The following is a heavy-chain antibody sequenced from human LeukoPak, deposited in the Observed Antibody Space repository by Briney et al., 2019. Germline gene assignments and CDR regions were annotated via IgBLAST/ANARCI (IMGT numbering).Heavy chain of an antibody. CDR2: IYSGGTP. CDR1: GFTVSSKY. CDR3: ARDQSYGHFDY. V-gene: IGHV3-66*01. Sequence: GGSLRLSCAASGFTVSSKYMSWVRQAPGKGLEWVSVIYSGGTPYYADSVKGRFTISRDNSENTLYLQMNSLRAEDTAVYYCARDQSYGHFDYWGQGTLVTVSS. D-gene: IGHD5-18*01. J-gene: IGHJ4*02.